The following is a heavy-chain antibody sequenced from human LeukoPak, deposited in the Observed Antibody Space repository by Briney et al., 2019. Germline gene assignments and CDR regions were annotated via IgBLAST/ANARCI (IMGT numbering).Heavy chain of an antibody. V-gene: IGHV3-30-3*01. CDR2: ISHDGSES. D-gene: IGHD1-26*01. J-gene: IGHJ4*02. CDR1: GFTFSSHA. Sequence: GGSLRPSCAASGFTFSSHAMVWVRQAPGKGLEWVSFISHDGSESFHTESVKGRFTISRDNFKNTVDLQVSGLKEEDTAVYYCARDWGQRGVGATLANWGQGTLVIVSS. CDR3: ARDWGQRGVGATLAN.